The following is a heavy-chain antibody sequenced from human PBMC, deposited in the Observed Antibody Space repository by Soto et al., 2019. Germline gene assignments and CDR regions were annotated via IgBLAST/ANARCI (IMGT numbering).Heavy chain of an antibody. CDR2: ISSNSAYI. Sequence: GGSLRLACAASLFTFGSFTMNWVRQAPGKGLEWVSTISSNSAYIYYTDALRGRFTISRDNAKNSLHLQMNSLRAEDTAVYYCTRDASRDSSARGWFDPWGPGTLVTVSS. V-gene: IGHV3-21*01. CDR1: LFTFGSFT. J-gene: IGHJ5*02. D-gene: IGHD6-13*01. CDR3: TRDASRDSSARGWFDP.